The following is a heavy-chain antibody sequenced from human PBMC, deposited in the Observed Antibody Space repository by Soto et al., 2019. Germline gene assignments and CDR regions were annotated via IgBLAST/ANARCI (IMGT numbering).Heavy chain of an antibody. CDR2: ISAHNGNT. Sequence: QVHLVQSGAEVKKPGASVKVSCKASGYTFTSYGITWVRQAPGQGLEWMGWISAHNGNTDYAQKLQGRVIVTRDTSTSTAYMELRSRRSDDTAVYYCARGRCGDYWGQGALVTVSS. CDR1: GYTFTSYG. V-gene: IGHV1-18*01. CDR3: ARGRCGDY. J-gene: IGHJ4*02.